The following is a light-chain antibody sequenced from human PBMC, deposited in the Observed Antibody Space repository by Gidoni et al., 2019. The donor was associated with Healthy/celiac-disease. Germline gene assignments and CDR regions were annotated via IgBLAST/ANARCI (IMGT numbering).Light chain of an antibody. J-gene: IGKJ5*01. Sequence: AIRITQSPSSLSASTGDRVTINCRASQGISSYLAWYQQKPGKAPKLLIYAASTLQSGVPSRFSGSGSGTDFTLTISCLQSEDFATYYCQQYYSYPRTFGQGTRLEIK. CDR2: AAS. V-gene: IGKV1-8*01. CDR1: QGISSY. CDR3: QQYYSYPRT.